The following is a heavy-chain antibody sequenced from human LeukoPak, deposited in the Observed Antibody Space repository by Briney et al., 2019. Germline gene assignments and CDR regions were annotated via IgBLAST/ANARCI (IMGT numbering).Heavy chain of an antibody. J-gene: IGHJ4*02. Sequence: GGSLRLSCAASGFTFTSYAMTWVRQAPGKGLEWVSALSGSGGSTYYADSVKGRFTISRDNSKNTLYLQMNGLRADDTAVYYCAKRSGSYGPFDYWGQGILVTVSS. CDR1: GFTFTSYA. V-gene: IGHV3-23*01. D-gene: IGHD3-10*01. CDR2: LSGSGGST. CDR3: AKRSGSYGPFDY.